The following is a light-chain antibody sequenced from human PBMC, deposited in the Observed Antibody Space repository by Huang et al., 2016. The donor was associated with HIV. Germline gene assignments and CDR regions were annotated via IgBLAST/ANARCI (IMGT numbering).Light chain of an antibody. CDR1: QSISPF. CDR2: KAS. J-gene: IGKJ1*01. V-gene: IGKV1-5*03. Sequence: KMTQSPSTLSASVGDRVTIPCRASQSISPFLAWYQHQPGKAPKLLIYKASYLQTGVPSRFSGGGSGTDFTLTISSLQPEDSSTYYCQEYSIYSAFGQGTKVEVK. CDR3: QEYSIYSA.